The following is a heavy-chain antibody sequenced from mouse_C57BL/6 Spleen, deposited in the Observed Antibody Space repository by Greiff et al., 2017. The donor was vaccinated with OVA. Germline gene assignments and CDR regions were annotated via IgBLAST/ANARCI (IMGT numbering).Heavy chain of an antibody. CDR3: AIITTVNY. V-gene: IGHV5-17*01. CDR2: ISSGSSTI. Sequence: EVHLVESGGGLAKPRGSLKLSCAASGFTFSDYGMHWVRQAPEKGLEWVAYISSGSSTIYYADTVKGRFTISRDNAKNTLFLQMNSLRSEVTAMYYCAIITTVNYWGQGTTLTVSS. D-gene: IGHD1-1*01. CDR1: GFTFSDYG. J-gene: IGHJ2*01.